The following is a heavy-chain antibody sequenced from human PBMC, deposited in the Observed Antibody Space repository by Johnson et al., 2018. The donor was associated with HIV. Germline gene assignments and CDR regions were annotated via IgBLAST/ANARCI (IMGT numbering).Heavy chain of an antibody. CDR3: AREPRIAAFRDAFDI. D-gene: IGHD6-6*01. Sequence: QVQLVESGGDVVQPGRSLRLSCTASGFTFSSYALHWVRQAPGKGLEWVAVLSYDGSNKYYADSVKGRFTISRDNSKNTLYLQMNSLRAEDTAVYYCAREPRIAAFRDAFDIWGQGTMVTVSS. CDR2: LSYDGSNK. V-gene: IGHV3-30*04. J-gene: IGHJ3*02. CDR1: GFTFSSYA.